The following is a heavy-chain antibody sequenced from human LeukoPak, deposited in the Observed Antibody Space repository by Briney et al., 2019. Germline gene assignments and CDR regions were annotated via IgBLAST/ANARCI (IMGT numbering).Heavy chain of an antibody. V-gene: IGHV3-30*18. J-gene: IGHJ4*02. CDR3: AKDSEWFGELSSPLGY. D-gene: IGHD3-10*01. Sequence: GGSLRPSCAASGFTFSSYDMHWVRQAPGKGLEWVAVISYDGSNKYYADSVKGRFTISRDNSKNTLYLQMNSLRAEDTAVYYCAKDSEWFGELSSPLGYWGQGTLVTVSS. CDR1: GFTFSSYD. CDR2: ISYDGSNK.